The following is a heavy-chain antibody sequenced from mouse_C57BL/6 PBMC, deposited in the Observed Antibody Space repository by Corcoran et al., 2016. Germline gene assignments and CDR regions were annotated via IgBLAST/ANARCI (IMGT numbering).Heavy chain of an antibody. V-gene: IGHV1-19*01. CDR2: INPYNGGT. D-gene: IGHD1-1*01. Sequence: EFQLQQSGPVLVKPGASVKMTCKASGYTFTDYYRTWVWQSHGKSLEWIGVINPYNGGTSYNQQFKGKATLTVDKSSSTAYMELNSLTSENSAVYYCARGYYGSSLWYVDVWGTGTTVTVSS. J-gene: IGHJ1*03. CDR1: GYTFTDYY. CDR3: ARGYYGSSLWYVDV.